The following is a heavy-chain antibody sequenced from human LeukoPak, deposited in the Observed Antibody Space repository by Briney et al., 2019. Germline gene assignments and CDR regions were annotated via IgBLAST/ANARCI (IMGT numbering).Heavy chain of an antibody. Sequence: ASVKVSCKASGYTFTSYYMHWVRQAPGQGLEWMGIINPSGGSTSYAQKFQGRVTITADESTSTAYMELSSLRSEDTAVYYCARDLGHSSADYWGQGTLVTVSS. CDR2: INPSGGST. CDR3: ARDLGHSSADY. D-gene: IGHD6-19*01. V-gene: IGHV1-46*01. J-gene: IGHJ4*02. CDR1: GYTFTSYY.